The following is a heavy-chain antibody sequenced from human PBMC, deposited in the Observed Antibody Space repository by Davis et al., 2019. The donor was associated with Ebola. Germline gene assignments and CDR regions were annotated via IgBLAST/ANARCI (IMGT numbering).Heavy chain of an antibody. Sequence: SGPTLVKPTQTLTLTCPFSGFSLSTRGVGVGWIRQPPGKALEWLALLYWDDDKRYSPSLKSRLTITKDTSKNQVVLTMTNMDPVDTATYYCAHRRVEYDFWSGTYYFDYWGQGTLVTVSS. CDR1: GFSLSTRGVG. V-gene: IGHV2-5*02. CDR3: AHRRVEYDFWSGTYYFDY. J-gene: IGHJ4*02. CDR2: LYWDDDK. D-gene: IGHD3-3*01.